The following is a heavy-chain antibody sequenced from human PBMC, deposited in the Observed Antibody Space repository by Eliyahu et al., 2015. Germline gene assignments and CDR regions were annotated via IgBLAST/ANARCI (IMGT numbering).Heavy chain of an antibody. Sequence: EVQLVESGGGLVQPGGSXRLSCAASGFPFNDYAMHWVRQAPGKGLEWVSGXFWNSDSIGYADSVKGRFTISRDNAKNSLYLQMDSLRGEDTALYFCVKDAGVITAGLHYWGQGTLVTVSS. CDR1: GFPFNDYA. J-gene: IGHJ4*02. V-gene: IGHV3-9*01. D-gene: IGHD1-20*01. CDR3: VKDAGVITAGLHY. CDR2: XFWNSDSI.